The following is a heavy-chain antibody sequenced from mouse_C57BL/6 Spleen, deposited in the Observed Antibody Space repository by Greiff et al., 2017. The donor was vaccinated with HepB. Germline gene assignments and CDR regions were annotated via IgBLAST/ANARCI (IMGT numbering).Heavy chain of an antibody. J-gene: IGHJ4*01. V-gene: IGHV1-85*01. CDR2: IYPRDGST. Sequence: QVQLKESGPELVKPGASVKLSCKASGYTFKSYDINWVKQRPEQGLEWIGWIYPRDGSTKYNEKFKGKATLTVDTSSSTAYMELHSLTSDDSAVYYCARSVSYSYAMRYCGQGTPVTVSS. D-gene: IGHD1-1*01. CDR3: ARSVSYSYAMRY. CDR1: GYTFKSYD.